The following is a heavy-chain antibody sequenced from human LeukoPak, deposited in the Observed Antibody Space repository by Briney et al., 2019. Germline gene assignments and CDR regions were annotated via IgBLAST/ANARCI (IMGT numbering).Heavy chain of an antibody. V-gene: IGHV1-3*01. CDR1: GYTSTTYG. Sequence: GASVKVSCRASGYTSTTYGMHWVRQAPGQRLEWMGWINAGNGNTKYSQKFQGRVTITRDTSASTAYMELSSLRSEDTAVYYCARGSIVVVPAAIGWFDPWGQGTLVTVSS. J-gene: IGHJ5*02. D-gene: IGHD2-2*01. CDR3: ARGSIVVVPAAIGWFDP. CDR2: INAGNGNT.